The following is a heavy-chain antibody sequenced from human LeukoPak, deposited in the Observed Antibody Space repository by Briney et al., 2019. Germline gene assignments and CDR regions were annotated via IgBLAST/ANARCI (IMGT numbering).Heavy chain of an antibody. D-gene: IGHD6-19*01. CDR3: ARVFGGAVADY. V-gene: IGHV3-48*04. CDR2: ISSSGSKI. CDR1: GFTFSSYG. J-gene: IGHJ4*02. Sequence: GGSLRLSCAASGFTFSSYGMNWVRQAPGKGLEWVSYISSSGSKIYYADSVKGRFTISRDNAKNSLDLQMNSLRAEDTAVYYCARVFGGAVADYWGQGTLVTVSS.